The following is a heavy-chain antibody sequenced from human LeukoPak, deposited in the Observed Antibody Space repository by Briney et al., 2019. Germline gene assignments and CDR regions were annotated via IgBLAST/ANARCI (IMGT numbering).Heavy chain of an antibody. CDR2: IIPIFGIA. V-gene: IGHV1-69*04. CDR3: AGDYYDNNDY. Sequence: SVKVSCKASGGTFSSYAISWVRHAPGQGLEWMGRIIPIFGIANYAQKFQGRVTITADKSTSTAYVELSSVRSEDTAVYYCAGDYYDNNDYWGQGTLVTVSS. D-gene: IGHD3-22*01. CDR1: GGTFSSYA. J-gene: IGHJ4*02.